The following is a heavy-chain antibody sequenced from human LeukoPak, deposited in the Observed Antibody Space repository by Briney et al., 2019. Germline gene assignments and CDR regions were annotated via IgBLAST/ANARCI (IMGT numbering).Heavy chain of an antibody. D-gene: IGHD6-19*01. V-gene: IGHV4-34*01. Sequence: SETLSLTCAVYGGSLSGYYWSWIRHPPGKGLEWIGEINHSGSTNYNPSLKSRVTISVDTSKNQFSLKLSSVSAADTAVYYCASGRRTYSSGWYDYWGQGTLVTVSS. CDR1: GGSLSGYY. CDR2: INHSGST. J-gene: IGHJ4*02. CDR3: ASGRRTYSSGWYDY.